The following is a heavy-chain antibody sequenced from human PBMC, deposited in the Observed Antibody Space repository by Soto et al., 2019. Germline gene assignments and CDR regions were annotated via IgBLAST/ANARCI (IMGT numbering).Heavy chain of an antibody. Sequence: PGESLKISCKGSGYSFTSYWISWVRQMPGKGLEWMGRIDPSDSYTNYSPSFQGHVTISADKSISTAYLQWSSLKASDTAMYYCARHGGYDYGDASFDYWGQGTLVTVSS. CDR2: IDPSDSYT. J-gene: IGHJ4*02. V-gene: IGHV5-10-1*01. CDR1: GYSFTSYW. D-gene: IGHD4-17*01. CDR3: ARHGGYDYGDASFDY.